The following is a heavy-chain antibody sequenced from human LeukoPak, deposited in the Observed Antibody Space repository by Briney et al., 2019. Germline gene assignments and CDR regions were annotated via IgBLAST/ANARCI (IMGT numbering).Heavy chain of an antibody. CDR1: GFTFSRYW. CDR2: IKQDGGEI. D-gene: IGHD3-10*01. V-gene: IGHV3-7*03. Sequence: GGSLRLSCAASGFTFSRYWMSWVRQAPGKGLEWVANIKQDGGEIYYVDSVKGRFTISRDNAKNSVYLQMNNLRTEDTALYYCAKDKAQAYYASGSLVLWGQGTLVTVSS. CDR3: AKDKAQAYYASGSLVL. J-gene: IGHJ4*02.